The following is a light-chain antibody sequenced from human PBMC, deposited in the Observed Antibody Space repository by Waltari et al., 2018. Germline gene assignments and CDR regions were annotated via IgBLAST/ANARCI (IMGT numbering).Light chain of an antibody. CDR1: QSISTN. CDR2: SAS. V-gene: IGKV3-15*01. Sequence: EIVMTQSPATLSVSPGERATLSCRASQSISTNLAGSQQKSGQAPRLLIHSASTRATGIPARFSGSGSGTEFTLTISSLQSEDSGVYYCQQYHNWPPWTFGQGTKVEIK. J-gene: IGKJ1*01. CDR3: QQYHNWPPWT.